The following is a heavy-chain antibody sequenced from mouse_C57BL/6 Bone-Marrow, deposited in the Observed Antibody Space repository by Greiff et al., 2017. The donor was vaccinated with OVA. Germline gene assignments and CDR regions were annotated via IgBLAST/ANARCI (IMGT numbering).Heavy chain of an antibody. CDR1: GYTFTSYW. Sequence: QVQLQQPGAELVKPGASVKMSCKASGYTFTSYWITWVKQRPGQGLEWIGDIYPGSGSTNYNEKFKSKATLTVDTSSSTAYMQLSSLTSEDSAVYYCEGYGYEDWYFDVWGTGTTVTVSS. V-gene: IGHV1-55*01. D-gene: IGHD2-2*01. CDR2: IYPGSGST. CDR3: EGYGYEDWYFDV. J-gene: IGHJ1*03.